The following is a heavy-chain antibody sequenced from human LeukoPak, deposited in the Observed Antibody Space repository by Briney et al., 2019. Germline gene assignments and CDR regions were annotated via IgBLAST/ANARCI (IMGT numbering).Heavy chain of an antibody. J-gene: IGHJ5*02. V-gene: IGHV4-59*12. CDR3: ARGVRSGWFGESNWFDP. Sequence: PSETLSLTCTVSGGSISSYYWSWIRQPPGKGLEWIGYIYYSGSTYYNPSLKSRVTISVDRSKNQFSLKLSSVTAADTAVYYCARGVRSGWFGESNWFDPWGQGTLVTVSS. CDR2: IYYSGST. D-gene: IGHD3-10*01. CDR1: GGSISSYY.